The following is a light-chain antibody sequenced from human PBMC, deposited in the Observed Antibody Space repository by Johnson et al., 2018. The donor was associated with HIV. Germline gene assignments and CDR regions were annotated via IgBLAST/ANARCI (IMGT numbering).Light chain of an antibody. V-gene: IGLV1-51*02. J-gene: IGLJ1*01. CDR3: ATWDSSLSAYV. CDR1: SFNIGNNY. Sequence: HSVLTQPPSVSAAAGQKVTISCSGSSFNIGNNYVFWYQHFPLTAPKLLIYENNKRPSGIPDRFSGSKSGTSATLGITGLQTGDEADYYCATWDSSLSAYVVGHGTKVTIL. CDR2: ENN.